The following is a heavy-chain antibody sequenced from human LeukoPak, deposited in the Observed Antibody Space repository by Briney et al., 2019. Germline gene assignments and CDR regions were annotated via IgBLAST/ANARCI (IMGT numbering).Heavy chain of an antibody. CDR1: GYTLTELS. J-gene: IGHJ3*02. Sequence: GASVKVSCKVSGYTLTELSMHWVRQAPRKGLEWMGGFDPEDGETIYAQKFQGRVTMTEDTSTDTAYMELSSLRSEDTAVYYCATGRLLEWFPRDAFDIWGQGTMVTVSS. CDR2: FDPEDGET. V-gene: IGHV1-24*01. CDR3: ATGRLLEWFPRDAFDI. D-gene: IGHD3-3*01.